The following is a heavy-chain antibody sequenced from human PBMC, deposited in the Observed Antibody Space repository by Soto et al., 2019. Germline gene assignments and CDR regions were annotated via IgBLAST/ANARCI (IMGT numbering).Heavy chain of an antibody. Sequence: QITLKESGPTLVKPTQTLTLTCTFSGFSLSTSGVGVGWIRQPPGKALEWLAVIYWDDDKRSSSSLKSRLTITKDTSKNQLVLTMSNMDPVDTATYYCAHHPYYGLAPYSFDYWGQGILFTVSS. CDR2: IYWDDDK. J-gene: IGHJ4*02. V-gene: IGHV2-5*02. CDR3: AHHPYYGLAPYSFDY. D-gene: IGHD3-10*01. CDR1: GFSLSTSGVG.